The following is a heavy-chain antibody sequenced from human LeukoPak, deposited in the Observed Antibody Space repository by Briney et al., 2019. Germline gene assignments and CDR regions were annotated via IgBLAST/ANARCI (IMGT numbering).Heavy chain of an antibody. CDR1: GFTFSSYS. Sequence: PGGSLRLSCAASGFTFSSYSMNWVRQAPGKGLEWVGRIKSKTDGGTTDYAAPVKGRFTISRDDSKNTLYLQMNSLKTEDTAVYYCTTDRGYYDFWSGYCGMDVWGKGTTVTVSS. CDR3: TTDRGYYDFWSGYCGMDV. J-gene: IGHJ6*04. V-gene: IGHV3-15*01. D-gene: IGHD3-3*01. CDR2: IKSKTDGGTT.